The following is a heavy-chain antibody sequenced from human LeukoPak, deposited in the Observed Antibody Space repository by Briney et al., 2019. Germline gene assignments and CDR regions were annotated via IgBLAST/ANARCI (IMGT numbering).Heavy chain of an antibody. V-gene: IGHV1-8*03. CDR1: GYTFTSYD. CDR3: ASGIAAAGAFDY. J-gene: IGHJ4*02. CDR2: MNPNSGNT. D-gene: IGHD6-13*01. Sequence: GASVKVSCKASGYTFTSYDINWVRQATGQGLEWMGWMNPNSGNTGYAQKFQGRVTITRNTSISTAYMELSSLRSEDTAVYYCASGIAAAGAFDYWGQGTLVTASS.